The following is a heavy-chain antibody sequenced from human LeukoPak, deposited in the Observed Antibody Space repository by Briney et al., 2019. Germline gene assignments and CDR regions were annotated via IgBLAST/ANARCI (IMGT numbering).Heavy chain of an antibody. CDR3: ARLTRAGGVSNMYHYFDL. CDR2: IYYSGDT. J-gene: IGHJ2*01. V-gene: IGHV4-59*11. CDR1: GGSISNHY. Sequence: PSETLSLTCSVSGGSISNHYWSWIRQPPGRGLEWIAYIYYSGDTNYNPSLQSRATISLDTSENQFSLKVSSVAAADTAVYYCARLTRAGGVSNMYHYFDLWGRGTLVTVSS. D-gene: IGHD2-8*02.